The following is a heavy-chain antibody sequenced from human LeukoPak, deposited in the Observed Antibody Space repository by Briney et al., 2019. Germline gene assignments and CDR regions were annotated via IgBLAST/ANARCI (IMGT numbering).Heavy chain of an antibody. J-gene: IGHJ4*02. V-gene: IGHV3-23*01. CDR1: GFTFSTYA. Sequence: PGGSLRLSCAASGFTFSTYALNWVRQAPGKGLEWVSAISDSGGAIFYADSVKGRFTMSRDNSKNSLFLQMNSLRVEDTAVYYCARIGSAAFTDYWGQGARVTVSS. CDR3: ARIGSAAFTDY. D-gene: IGHD3-3*02. CDR2: ISDSGGAI.